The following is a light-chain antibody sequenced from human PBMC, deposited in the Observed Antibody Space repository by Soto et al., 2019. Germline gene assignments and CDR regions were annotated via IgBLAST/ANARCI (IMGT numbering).Light chain of an antibody. CDR2: GNS. J-gene: IGLJ3*02. CDR3: QSYDSSLSGWV. CDR1: SSNFGAGYD. Sequence: QSVLTQPPSVSGAPGQRVTISCTGSSSNFGAGYDVHWYQQLPGTAPKLLIYGNSNRPSGVPDRFSGSKSSTSASLAITGLQAEDEADYYCQSYDSSLSGWVFGGGTKVTVL. V-gene: IGLV1-40*01.